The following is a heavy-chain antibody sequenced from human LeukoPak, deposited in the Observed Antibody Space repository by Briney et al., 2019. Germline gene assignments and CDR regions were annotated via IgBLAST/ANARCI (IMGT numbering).Heavy chain of an antibody. D-gene: IGHD4-11*01. J-gene: IGHJ4*02. V-gene: IGHV3-23*01. Sequence: QPGGSLRLSCAASGFTFSTSAMGWVRQAPGKGLEWVSSIKGGGGDPFYADSVKGLFTISRDNSKNTLFLQLNSLRAEDTAVYYCAKGGHDYNPFYWWGQGTLVTVSS. CDR3: AKGGHDYNPFYW. CDR2: IKGGGGDP. CDR1: GFTFSTSA.